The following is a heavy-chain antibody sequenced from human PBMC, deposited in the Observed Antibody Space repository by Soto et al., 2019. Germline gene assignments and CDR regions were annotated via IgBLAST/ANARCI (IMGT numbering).Heavy chain of an antibody. CDR1: GFTFSSYA. CDR3: AKDDRVVAATCLDY. V-gene: IGHV3-23*01. J-gene: IGHJ4*02. D-gene: IGHD2-15*01. Sequence: GGSLRLSCAASGFTFSSYAMRWVRQAPGKGLEWVSGNGGSGGSTSYADSVKGRFTISRDNSKNTLYLQMNSLRAEDTAVYYCAKDDRVVAATCLDYWGQGTLVTVSS. CDR2: NGGSGGST.